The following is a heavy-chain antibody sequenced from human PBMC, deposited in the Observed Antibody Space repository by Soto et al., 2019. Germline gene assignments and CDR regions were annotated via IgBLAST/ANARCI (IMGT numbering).Heavy chain of an antibody. J-gene: IGHJ3*01. CDR2: IYHSGST. Sequence: QVQLQESGPVLVKPSGTLFLTCAVSGGSISSSNWWSWVRQPPGKGLEWIWEIYHSGSTNYNPSRKTRVTISVVKSKHQFSLKLSSVTAGDTSVFYCARLRNSDAVNLWGQGTMVTVSS. CDR3: ARLRNSDAVNL. CDR1: GGSISSSNW. V-gene: IGHV4-4*02.